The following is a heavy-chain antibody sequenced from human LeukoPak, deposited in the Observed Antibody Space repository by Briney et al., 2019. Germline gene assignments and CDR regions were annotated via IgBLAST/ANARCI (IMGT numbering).Heavy chain of an antibody. CDR2: IFLGETT. J-gene: IGHJ4*02. CDR1: GYSISTGHD. V-gene: IGHV4-38-2*02. D-gene: IGHD1-1*01. Sequence: PSETLSLTCTVSGYSISTGHDWGWLRPPPGQGLDLISSIFLGETTYYKPSVRSRLTISVDTSKNQLSLKLSSVTAADTAVYYCASNWSDFDYWGRGTLVTVSS. CDR3: ASNWSDFDY.